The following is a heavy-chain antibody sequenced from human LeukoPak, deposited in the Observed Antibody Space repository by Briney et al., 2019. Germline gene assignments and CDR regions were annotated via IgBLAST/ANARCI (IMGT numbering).Heavy chain of an antibody. CDR1: GGSISSGDYY. Sequence: SETLSLTCTVSGGSISSGDYYWSWIRQLPGKGLEWIGYIYYSGSTYYNPSLKSRVTISVDTSKNQFSLKLSSVTAAETAVYYCARAGGGYDSGYFDYWGQGTLVTVSS. CDR3: ARAGGGYDSGYFDY. D-gene: IGHD5-12*01. CDR2: IYYSGST. V-gene: IGHV4-30-4*01. J-gene: IGHJ4*02.